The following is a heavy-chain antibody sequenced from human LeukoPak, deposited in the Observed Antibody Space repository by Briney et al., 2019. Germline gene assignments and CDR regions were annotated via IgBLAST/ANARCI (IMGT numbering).Heavy chain of an antibody. Sequence: PGGSLRLSCAASGFTFSNYGMNWVRQAPGMGLEWVAVIWYDGSNKYYADSVKGRFTISRDNSKNTLYLQMNSLRAEDTAVYYCARDYYPGIAVAGWNYWGQGTLVTVSS. CDR3: ARDYYPGIAVAGWNY. D-gene: IGHD6-19*01. CDR2: IWYDGSNK. J-gene: IGHJ4*02. V-gene: IGHV3-33*01. CDR1: GFTFSNYG.